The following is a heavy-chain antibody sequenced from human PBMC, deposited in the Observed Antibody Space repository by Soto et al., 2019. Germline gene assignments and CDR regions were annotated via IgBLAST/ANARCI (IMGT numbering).Heavy chain of an antibody. D-gene: IGHD3-9*01. CDR2: IYYSGST. CDR3: ARPGARSYDILTGYYGGDDAFDI. V-gene: IGHV4-30-4*01. CDR1: GGTISSGDYY. Sequence: SETQSVTCPVSGGTISSGDYYWSWIRQPPGKGLVWVGYIYYSGSTYYNPSLKSRVTISVDTSKNQFSLKLSSVTAADTAVYYCARPGARSYDILTGYYGGDDAFDIWGQGTMVTVSS. J-gene: IGHJ3*02.